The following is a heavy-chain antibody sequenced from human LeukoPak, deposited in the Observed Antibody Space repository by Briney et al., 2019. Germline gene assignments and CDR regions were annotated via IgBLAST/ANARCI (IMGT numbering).Heavy chain of an antibody. CDR1: GYTFTSYG. CDR2: INTNTGNP. Sequence: ASVKVSCKASGYTFTSYGISWVRQAPGQGLEWMGWINTNTGNPTYAQGFTGRFVFSLDTSVSTAYLQISSLKAEDTAVYYCARDRPWGYGGNGEYRGDYWGQGTLVTVSS. J-gene: IGHJ4*02. CDR3: ARDRPWGYGGNGEYRGDY. V-gene: IGHV7-4-1*02. D-gene: IGHD4-23*01.